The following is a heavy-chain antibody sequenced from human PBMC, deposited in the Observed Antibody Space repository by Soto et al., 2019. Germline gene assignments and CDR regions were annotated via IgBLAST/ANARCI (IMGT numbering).Heavy chain of an antibody. CDR3: ARDQYGDYVGFAFDI. D-gene: IGHD4-17*01. J-gene: IGHJ3*02. Sequence: SETLSLTCAVSGGSISSSNWWSWVRQPPGKGLEWIGEIYHSGITNYKPSLKSRVTISVDKSMNQFSLKLSSVTAEDTAVYYCARDQYGDYVGFAFDIWGQGTMVTVSS. CDR2: IYHSGIT. V-gene: IGHV4-4*02. CDR1: GGSISSSNW.